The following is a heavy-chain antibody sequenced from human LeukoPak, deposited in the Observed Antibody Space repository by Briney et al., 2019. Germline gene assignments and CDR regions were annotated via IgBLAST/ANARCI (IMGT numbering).Heavy chain of an antibody. V-gene: IGHV4-4*02. J-gene: IGHJ2*01. Sequence: SGTLSLTCAVSGGSISTDNWWSWVRQPPGKGLEWIVEVYHGGSTNHNPSLKSRVTISLDKSKNQFSLKLSSVTAADTAVYYCARTNYGRMYWYFDLWGRGTLVTVSS. CDR3: ARTNYGRMYWYFDL. D-gene: IGHD3-10*01. CDR2: VYHGGST. CDR1: GGSISTDNW.